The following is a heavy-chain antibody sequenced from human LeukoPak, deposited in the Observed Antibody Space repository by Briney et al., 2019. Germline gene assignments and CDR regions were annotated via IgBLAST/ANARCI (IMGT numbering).Heavy chain of an antibody. Sequence: GGSLRLSCTGSGFTFSSDAMHWVRQAPGKGLEWVTVISYDGSKKYYADSVKGRFTISRDNSKNTVYLQMNSLRAEDTAVYYCARDVIPNYYYYGMVVWGQGTTVTVSS. J-gene: IGHJ6*02. CDR2: ISYDGSKK. CDR1: GFTFSSDA. D-gene: IGHD3-10*01. CDR3: ARDVIPNYYYYGMVV. V-gene: IGHV3-30-3*01.